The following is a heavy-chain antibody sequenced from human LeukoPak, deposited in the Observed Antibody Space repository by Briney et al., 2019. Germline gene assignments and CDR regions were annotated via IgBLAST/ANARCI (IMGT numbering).Heavy chain of an antibody. V-gene: IGHV1-2*02. CDR1: GYTFTGYY. D-gene: IGHD6-13*01. J-gene: IGHJ5*02. Sequence: ASVKVSCKASGYTFTGYYMHWVRQAPGQGLEWMGWINPNSGGTNYAQKFQGRVTMTTDTSTSTAYMELRSLRSDDTAVYYCARVVSSSESWFDPWGQGTLVTVSS. CDR3: ARVVSSSESWFDP. CDR2: INPNSGGT.